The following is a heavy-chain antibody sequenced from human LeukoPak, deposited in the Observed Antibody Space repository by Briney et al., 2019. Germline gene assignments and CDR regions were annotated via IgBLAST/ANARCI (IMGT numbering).Heavy chain of an antibody. V-gene: IGHV5-51*01. J-gene: IGHJ3*02. CDR3: ARPGRGGGYSDGYGAFDI. Sequence: GEPLQISCECSGYSCTSYWLGWVGPLPGRGLECMGIIYPGDTDTRYSPSFQGQVTISADKSISTAYLQWSSLKASDTAMYYCARPGRGGGYSDGYGAFDIWGQGTMVTVSS. D-gene: IGHD5-18*01. CDR2: IYPGDTDT. CDR1: GYSCTSYW.